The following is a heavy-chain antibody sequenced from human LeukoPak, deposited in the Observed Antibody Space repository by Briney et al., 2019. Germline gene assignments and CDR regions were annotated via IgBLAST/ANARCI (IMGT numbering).Heavy chain of an antibody. J-gene: IGHJ4*02. CDR3: AREADYSGYDF. D-gene: IGHD5-12*01. CDR1: GGTFSSYA. CDR2: IIPIFGTA. Sequence: SVEVCCKAGGGTFSSYAIIWVRQAPGQGLEWMGGIIPIFGTANYAQKFQGRVTITADESTSTAYMELSSLRSEDTAVYYCAREADYSGYDFGGQGTLVTVSS. V-gene: IGHV1-69*01.